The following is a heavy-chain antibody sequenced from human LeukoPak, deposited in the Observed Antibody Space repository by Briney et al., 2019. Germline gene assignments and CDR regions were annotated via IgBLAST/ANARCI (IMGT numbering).Heavy chain of an antibody. Sequence: SETLSLTCTVSGYSISSGYYWGWIRQPPGKGLEWIGSIYHSGSTYYNPSLKSRVTISVDTSKNQFSLKLSSVTAADTAVYYCARDPGFASVHYDHDYWGQGTLVTVSS. J-gene: IGHJ4*02. V-gene: IGHV4-38-2*02. D-gene: IGHD3-3*01. CDR2: IYHSGST. CDR1: GYSISSGYY. CDR3: ARDPGFASVHYDHDY.